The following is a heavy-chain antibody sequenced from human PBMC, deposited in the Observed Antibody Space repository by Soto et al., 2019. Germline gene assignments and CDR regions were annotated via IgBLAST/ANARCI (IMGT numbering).Heavy chain of an antibody. CDR3: ARVLTIFGVVYDAFDV. Sequence: SQTLSLTGASSGGSVSRNSAAWNWIRPSPSRGLEWLGRTYYRSKWYNDYAVSVKSRITINPDTSKNQFSLQLNSVTPEDTAVYYCARVLTIFGVVYDAFDVWGQGTMVTVSS. V-gene: IGHV6-1*01. J-gene: IGHJ3*01. CDR1: GGSVSRNSAA. D-gene: IGHD3-3*01. CDR2: TYYRSKWYN.